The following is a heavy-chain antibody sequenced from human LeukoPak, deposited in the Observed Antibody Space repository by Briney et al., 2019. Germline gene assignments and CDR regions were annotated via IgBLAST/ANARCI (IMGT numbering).Heavy chain of an antibody. CDR1: AFTFSSYA. V-gene: IGHV3-30-3*01. D-gene: IGHD5-12*01. Sequence: GGSLRLSCAASAFTFSSYAMHWVRRAPGKGLEGVAVISYDGSNKYYADSVKGRFTISRDNSKNTLYLQMNSLRAEDTAVYYCARGGYSGSFDYWGQGTLVTVSS. CDR3: ARGGYSGSFDY. J-gene: IGHJ4*02. CDR2: ISYDGSNK.